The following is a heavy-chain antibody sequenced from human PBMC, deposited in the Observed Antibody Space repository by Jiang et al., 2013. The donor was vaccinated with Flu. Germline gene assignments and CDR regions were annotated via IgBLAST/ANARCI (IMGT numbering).Heavy chain of an antibody. V-gene: IGHV4-31*03. CDR2: IFYSGTT. J-gene: IGHJ6*02. D-gene: IGHD3-10*01. CDR3: AREESIMVRGVNGMDV. CDR1: GGSIRSGGYY. Sequence: PGLVKPSQTLSLTCSVSGGSIRSGGYYWSWIRQNPGKGLEWIGYIFYSGTTSYNPSLQSRVTISVDTSKNQFSLTLSAVTAADTAVYYCAREESIMVRGVNGMDVWGQGTTVTV.